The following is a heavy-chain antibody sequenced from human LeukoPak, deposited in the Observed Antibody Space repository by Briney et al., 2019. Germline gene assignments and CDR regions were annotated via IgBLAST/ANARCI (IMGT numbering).Heavy chain of an antibody. Sequence: PGGSLRLSCAASGFTVSSNYMSWVRQAPGKGLEWVSVIYSGGSTYYADSVKGRFTISRDNSKNTLYLQMNSLKTEDTAVYYCTTEMGVPAAYLSYYYYMDVWGKGTTVTVSS. D-gene: IGHD2-2*01. J-gene: IGHJ6*03. CDR3: TTEMGVPAAYLSYYYYMDV. V-gene: IGHV3-53*01. CDR1: GFTVSSNY. CDR2: IYSGGST.